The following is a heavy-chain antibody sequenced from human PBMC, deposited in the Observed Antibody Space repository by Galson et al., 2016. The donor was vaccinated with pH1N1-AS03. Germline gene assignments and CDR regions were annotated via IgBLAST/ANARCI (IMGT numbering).Heavy chain of an antibody. J-gene: IGHJ4*02. CDR2: IDWADDK. Sequence: PALVKPTQTLTLTCSFSGLSVSTTGMRVSWIRQPPGKALERLAFIDWADDKFYSTSLKTRLTISRDTSKNQVVLTMTNIDPVDTATYYCARMGGAGYNTYHFDFWGQGTLVTVSS. CDR1: GLSVSTTGMR. V-gene: IGHV2-70*04. D-gene: IGHD5-24*01. CDR3: ARMGGAGYNTYHFDF.